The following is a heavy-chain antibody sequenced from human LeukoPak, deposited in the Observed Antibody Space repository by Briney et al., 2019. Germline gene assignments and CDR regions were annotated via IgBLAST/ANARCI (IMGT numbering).Heavy chain of an antibody. Sequence: PGGSLRLSCAASGFTFSSYWMSWVRQAPGKGLEWVANIKQDGSEKYYVDSAKGRFTISRDNAKNSLYLQMNSLRAEDTAVYYCARRPFDYGDYFDYWGQGTLVTVSS. D-gene: IGHD4-17*01. J-gene: IGHJ4*02. CDR2: IKQDGSEK. V-gene: IGHV3-7*01. CDR3: ARRPFDYGDYFDY. CDR1: GFTFSSYW.